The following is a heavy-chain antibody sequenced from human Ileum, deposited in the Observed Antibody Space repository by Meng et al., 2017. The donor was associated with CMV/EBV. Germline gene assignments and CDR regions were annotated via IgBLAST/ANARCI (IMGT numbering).Heavy chain of an antibody. CDR1: GFTYSNFW. Sequence: GGSLRLSCAVSGFTYSNFWMSWVRQSPGMGLEWVANIKQDGSATYYADSVKGRFTISRDNAKNSLYLQMDNLRADDTAVYYCVREDIVVFDYWGQGTLVT. J-gene: IGHJ4*02. CDR3: VREDIVVFDY. V-gene: IGHV3-7*01. CDR2: IKQDGSAT. D-gene: IGHD2-15*01.